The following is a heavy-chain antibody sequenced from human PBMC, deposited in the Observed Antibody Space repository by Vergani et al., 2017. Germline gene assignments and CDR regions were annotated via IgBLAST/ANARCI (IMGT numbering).Heavy chain of an antibody. J-gene: IGHJ4*02. V-gene: IGHV3-30*02. Sequence: QVQLVESGGGVVQRGGSLRLSCATSGFTLRNYDMQWIRQGPGKGLEFVDFIQFDGSNQYYADSVKGRFTLSRNFSKNPLYLQMTSLRTDDTATYYCAKHFRGWGIDYGGQGTQVIVSS. CDR3: AKHFRGWGIDY. CDR1: GFTLRNYD. D-gene: IGHD3-16*01. CDR2: IQFDGSNQ.